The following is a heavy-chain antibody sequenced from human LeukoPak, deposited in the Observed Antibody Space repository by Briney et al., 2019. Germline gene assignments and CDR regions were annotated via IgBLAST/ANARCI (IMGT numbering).Heavy chain of an antibody. D-gene: IGHD1-26*01. CDR3: ARQRPPWD. J-gene: IGHJ4*02. CDR2: ISGSGGST. CDR1: GFTFSSYA. V-gene: IGHV3-23*01. Sequence: PGGSLRLSCAASGFTFSSYAMSWVRQAPGKGLEWVSAISGSGGSTYYADSVKGRFTIHRDNAKNSLYLQMNSLRAEGTAVYYCARQRPPWDWGQGTLVTVSS.